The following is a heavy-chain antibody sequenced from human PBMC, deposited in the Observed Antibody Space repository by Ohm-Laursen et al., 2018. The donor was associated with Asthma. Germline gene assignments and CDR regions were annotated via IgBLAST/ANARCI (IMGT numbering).Heavy chain of an antibody. J-gene: IGHJ3*02. CDR1: GFTSSSFA. V-gene: IGHV3-30-3*01. Sequence: SLRLSCAASGFTSSSFAMHWVRQAPGKGLEWVSIITSDGSWTSYADSVKGRFTISRDNSKNTLYMQVNSLRAEDTAVYYCARRDFSGGDPSAAFDIWGQGTMVTVSS. CDR3: ARRDFSGGDPSAAFDI. D-gene: IGHD2-21*02. CDR2: ITSDGSWT.